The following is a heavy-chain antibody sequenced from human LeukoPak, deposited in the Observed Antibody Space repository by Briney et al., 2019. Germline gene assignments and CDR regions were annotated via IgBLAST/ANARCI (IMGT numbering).Heavy chain of an antibody. Sequence: KTSETLSLTCAVYGGSFSGYYWSWIRQPPGKGLEWIGEINHSGSTNYNPSLKSRVTISVDASKNQFSLKLSSVTAADTAVYYCARGAMIVAWYFDLWGRGTLVTVSS. CDR3: ARGAMIVAWYFDL. CDR2: INHSGST. J-gene: IGHJ2*01. D-gene: IGHD3-22*01. CDR1: GGSFSGYY. V-gene: IGHV4-34*01.